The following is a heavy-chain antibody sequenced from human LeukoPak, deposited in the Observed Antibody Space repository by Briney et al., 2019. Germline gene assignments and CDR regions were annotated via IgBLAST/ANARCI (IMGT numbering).Heavy chain of an antibody. V-gene: IGHV4-34*01. CDR2: INHSGST. D-gene: IGHD5-12*01. CDR3: ARGIVATSTNYYYYYGMDV. Sequence: PSETLSLTCAAYGGSFSGYYWSWIRQPPGKGLEWIGEINHSGSTNYNPSLKSRVTISVDTSKNQFSLKLSSVTAADTAVYYCARGIVATSTNYYYYYGMDVWGQGTTVTVSS. CDR1: GGSFSGYY. J-gene: IGHJ6*02.